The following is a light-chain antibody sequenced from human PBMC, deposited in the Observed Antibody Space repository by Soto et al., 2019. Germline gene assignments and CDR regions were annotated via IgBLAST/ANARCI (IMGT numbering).Light chain of an antibody. CDR3: QQSYSTPPT. CDR1: QSISSY. CDR2: AAS. J-gene: IGKJ1*01. Sequence: DIQMTQSPSSLSASVGHRVTITCRASQSISSYLNWYQQKPGKAPKLLIYAASSLQSGVPSRFSGRGSWTEFTLTISSLQPEDFATYYWQQSYSTPPTFGQGTKVEIK. V-gene: IGKV1-39*01.